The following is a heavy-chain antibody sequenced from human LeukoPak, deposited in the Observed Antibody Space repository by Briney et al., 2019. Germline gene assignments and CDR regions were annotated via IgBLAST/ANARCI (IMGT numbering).Heavy chain of an antibody. CDR3: ARKESGMLGDAFDI. CDR1: VGSFSGYY. V-gene: IGHV4-34*01. CDR2: INHSGSG. Sequence: SETLSLTCAVYVGSFSGYYWTWIRQPPGKGLEWIGEINHSGSGNYNPSLKSRVTISVDTSKNQFSLKLNSVTAADTAVYYCARKESGMLGDAFDIWGQGTMVTVSS. D-gene: IGHD3-10*02. J-gene: IGHJ3*02.